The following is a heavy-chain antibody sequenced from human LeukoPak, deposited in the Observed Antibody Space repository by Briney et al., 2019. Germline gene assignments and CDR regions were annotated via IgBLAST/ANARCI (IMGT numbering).Heavy chain of an antibody. CDR2: IIPIFGTA. Sequence: ASVKVSCKASGGTFSSYAISWVRQAPGQGLEWMGGIIPIFGTANYAQKFQGRVMITADKSTSTAYMELSSLRSEDTAVYYCARAGTTVVKGKNAFDIWGQGTMVTVSS. J-gene: IGHJ3*02. V-gene: IGHV1-69*06. CDR3: ARAGTTVVKGKNAFDI. D-gene: IGHD4-23*01. CDR1: GGTFSSYA.